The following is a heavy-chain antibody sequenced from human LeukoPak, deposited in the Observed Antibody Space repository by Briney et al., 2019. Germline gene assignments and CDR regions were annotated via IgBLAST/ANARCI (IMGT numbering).Heavy chain of an antibody. CDR3: ARDISGYDSPGDY. J-gene: IGHJ4*02. Sequence: GGSLRLSCAASGFTFSSYWMSWVRQAPGKGLEWVANIKQDGSEKYYVDSVKGRFTISRDNAKNSLYLQMNSVRAEDTAVYYCARDISGYDSPGDYWGQGTLVTVSS. D-gene: IGHD5-12*01. CDR1: GFTFSSYW. V-gene: IGHV3-7*01. CDR2: IKQDGSEK.